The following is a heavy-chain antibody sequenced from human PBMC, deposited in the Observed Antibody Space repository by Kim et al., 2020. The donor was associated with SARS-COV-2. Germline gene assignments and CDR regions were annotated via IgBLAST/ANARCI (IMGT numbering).Heavy chain of an antibody. V-gene: IGHV3-23*01. CDR2: ISGNTRAT. CDR3: AKKDSSSSYNWFAP. J-gene: IGHJ5*02. CDR1: GFTFSGYA. D-gene: IGHD6-6*01. Sequence: GGSLRLSCVASGFTFSGYAMNWVRQAPGKGLEWVSTISGNTRATYYADSVRGRFTVSRDNSKNTVYLQMNSLRPEDTALYYCAKKDSSSSYNWFAPWGQGTLVTVSS.